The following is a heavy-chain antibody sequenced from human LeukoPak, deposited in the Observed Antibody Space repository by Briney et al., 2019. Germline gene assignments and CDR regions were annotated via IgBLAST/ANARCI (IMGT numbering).Heavy chain of an antibody. J-gene: IGHJ6*02. CDR2: IYYSGST. Sequence: SETLSLTCTVSGGSISSYYWSWIRQPPGKGLEWIGYIYYSGSTNYNPSLKSRVTISVDTSKNQFSLKLSSVTAADTAVYYCARRGYSSSSLYYYYGMDVWGQGTTVTVSS. V-gene: IGHV4-59*08. CDR3: ARRGYSSSSLYYYYGMDV. D-gene: IGHD6-6*01. CDR1: GGSISSYY.